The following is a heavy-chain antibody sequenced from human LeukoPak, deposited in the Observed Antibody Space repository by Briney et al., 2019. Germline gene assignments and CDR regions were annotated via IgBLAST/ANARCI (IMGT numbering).Heavy chain of an antibody. J-gene: IGHJ6*02. CDR2: IYTSGST. CDR1: GGSISSYY. CDR3: ARDCTIAAAGICYYYYYGMDV. D-gene: IGHD6-13*01. V-gene: IGHV4-4*07. Sequence: PSETLSLTCTVSGGSISSYYRSWIRQPAGKGLEWIGRIYTSGSTNYNPSLKSRVTMSVDTSKNQLSLKLSSVTAADTAVYYCARDCTIAAAGICYYYYYGMDVWGQGTTVTVSS.